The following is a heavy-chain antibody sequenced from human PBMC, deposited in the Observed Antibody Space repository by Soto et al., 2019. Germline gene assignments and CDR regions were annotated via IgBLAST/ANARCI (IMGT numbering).Heavy chain of an antibody. CDR2: INHSGST. Sequence: TLSLTCAVYGGSFSGYYWSWIRQPPGKGLEWIGEINHSGSTNYNPSLKSRVTISVDTSKNQFSLKLSSVTAADTAVYYCARGPQYDYVWGSYRYPTFDYWGQGNLVTVSS. V-gene: IGHV4-34*01. CDR1: GGSFSGYY. J-gene: IGHJ4*02. D-gene: IGHD3-16*02. CDR3: ARGPQYDYVWGSYRYPTFDY.